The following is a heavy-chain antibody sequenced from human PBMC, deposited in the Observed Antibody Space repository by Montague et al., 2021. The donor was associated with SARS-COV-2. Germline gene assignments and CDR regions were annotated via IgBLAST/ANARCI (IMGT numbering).Heavy chain of an antibody. CDR3: ALPQELGFDY. V-gene: IGHV3-9*01. J-gene: IGHJ4*02. CDR1: GFTFDDYA. D-gene: IGHD7-27*01. CDR2: ISWNSGSI. Sequence: SLRLSCAASGFTFDDYAMHWVRQAPGKGLEWVSGISWNSGSIGYAYSVKGRFTISRDNAKNSLYLQMNSLRAEDTALYYCALPQELGFDYWGQGTLVTVSS.